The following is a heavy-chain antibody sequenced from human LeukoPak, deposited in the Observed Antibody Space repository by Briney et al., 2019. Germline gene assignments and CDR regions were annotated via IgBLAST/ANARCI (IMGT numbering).Heavy chain of an antibody. CDR3: ARLSAYYYGSFFYYYMDV. J-gene: IGHJ6*03. CDR2: IRQDESER. V-gene: IGHV3-7*01. D-gene: IGHD3-10*01. Sequence: GGSLRLSCEGSGFSFSSYWMTWVRQSPGKGPEWVANIRQDESERYTVDSVKGRFTISRDNAKNSVYLHMNSLRAEDTALYYCARLSAYYYGSFFYYYMDVWGKGTPVTVSS. CDR1: GFSFSSYW.